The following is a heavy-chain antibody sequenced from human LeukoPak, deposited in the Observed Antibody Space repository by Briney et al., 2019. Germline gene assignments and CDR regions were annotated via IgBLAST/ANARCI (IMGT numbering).Heavy chain of an antibody. Sequence: ASVKVSCKASGYTFTSCDINWVRQATGQGLEWMGWMNPNSGNTGYAQKFQGRVTMTRNTSISTAYMELSSLRSEDTAVYYCARGRRELLLLFDYWGQGTLVTVSS. CDR1: GYTFTSCD. J-gene: IGHJ4*02. V-gene: IGHV1-8*01. CDR3: ARGRRELLLLFDY. CDR2: MNPNSGNT. D-gene: IGHD1-26*01.